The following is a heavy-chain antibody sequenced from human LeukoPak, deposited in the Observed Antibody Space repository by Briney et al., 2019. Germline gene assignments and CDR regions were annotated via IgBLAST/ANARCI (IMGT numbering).Heavy chain of an antibody. V-gene: IGHV3-23*01. J-gene: IGHJ5*02. CDR2: ISDSGRYI. D-gene: IGHD3-16*01. Sequence: GGSLRLSCAASGFSFSNYDMTWVRQAPGKGLEWVSSISDSGRYIFRADALAGRFTIYRDNSENTLYLQMNSLRAEDTATYFCAGKLPGGAYHFDLWGQGILVAVSS. CDR1: GFSFSNYD. CDR3: AGKLPGGAYHFDL.